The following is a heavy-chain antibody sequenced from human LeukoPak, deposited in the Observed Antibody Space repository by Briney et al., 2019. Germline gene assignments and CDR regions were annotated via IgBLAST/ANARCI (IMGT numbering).Heavy chain of an antibody. CDR2: IKSKTDGGTT. CDR1: GFTFSGSA. CDR3: TTEAYYYDSSGYCPYFDY. Sequence: GGSLRLSCAASGFTFSGSAMHWVRQASGKGLEWVGRIKSKTDGGTTDYAAPVKGRFTISRDDSKNTLYLQMNSLKTEDTAVYYCTTEAYYYDSSGYCPYFDYWGQGTLVTVSS. V-gene: IGHV3-15*01. J-gene: IGHJ4*02. D-gene: IGHD3-22*01.